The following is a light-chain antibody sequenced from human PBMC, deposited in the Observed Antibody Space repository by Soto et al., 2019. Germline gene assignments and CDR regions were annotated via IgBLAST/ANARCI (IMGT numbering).Light chain of an antibody. J-gene: IGLJ1*01. CDR3: SSYTSSSSLYV. V-gene: IGLV2-14*01. Sequence: LTQPAYLNGSAGQSIPISRTRTSSDVGGYNYVSWYQQHPGKAPKLMIYDVSNRPSGVSNRFSGSKSGNTASLTISGLLAEDEADYYCSSYTSSSSLYVVGPGTKVTVL. CDR2: DVS. CDR1: SSDVGGYNY.